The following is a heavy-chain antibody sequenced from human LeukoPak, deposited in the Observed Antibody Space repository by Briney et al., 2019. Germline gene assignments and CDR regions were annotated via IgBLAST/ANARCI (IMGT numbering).Heavy chain of an antibody. CDR1: GFTFSSYG. V-gene: IGHV3-30*03. D-gene: IGHD4-17*01. CDR3: ARDSATVTTGGSPYYYYYMDV. Sequence: GGSLRLSCAASGFTFSSYGMHWVRQAPGKGLEWVAVISYDGSNKYYADSVKGRFTISRDNSKNTLYLQMNSLRAEDTAVYYCARDSATVTTGGSPYYYYYMDVWGKGTTVTVSS. CDR2: ISYDGSNK. J-gene: IGHJ6*03.